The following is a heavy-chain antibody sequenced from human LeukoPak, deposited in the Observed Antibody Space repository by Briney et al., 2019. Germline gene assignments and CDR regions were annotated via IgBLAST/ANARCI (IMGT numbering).Heavy chain of an antibody. D-gene: IGHD1-26*01. CDR1: GFTFSSYC. Sequence: GGSLRLSCAASGFTFSSYCMHWVRQAPGQGLVWVSRINNNGSSTTYADSVKGRFTISRDNAKNTLYMQLNTLRADDTAVYYCARGSDSGNYYVFDYWGEGTLVTVSS. V-gene: IGHV3-74*01. CDR2: INNNGSST. J-gene: IGHJ4*02. CDR3: ARGSDSGNYYVFDY.